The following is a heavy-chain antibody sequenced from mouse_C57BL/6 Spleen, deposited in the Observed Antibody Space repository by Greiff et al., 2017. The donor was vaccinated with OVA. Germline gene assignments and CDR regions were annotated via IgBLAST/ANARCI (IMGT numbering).Heavy chain of an antibody. J-gene: IGHJ3*01. V-gene: IGHV1-22*01. D-gene: IGHD2-5*01. CDR2: INPKNGGT. CDR3: AGTCDSNSGFAY. Sequence: VQLQQSGPELVKPGASVKLSCKASGYTFTDYNMHWVKQSHGKSLEWIGYINPKNGGTSYNQKFKGKATLTVNKSSSTAYMQLRSLTSEESAVYYCAGTCDSNSGFAYWGQGTLVTVSA. CDR1: GYTFTDYN.